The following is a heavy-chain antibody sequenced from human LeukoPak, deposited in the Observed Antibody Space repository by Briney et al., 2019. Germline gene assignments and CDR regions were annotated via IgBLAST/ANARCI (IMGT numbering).Heavy chain of an antibody. V-gene: IGHV3-30*03. J-gene: IGHJ4*02. CDR2: ILYDGSNE. CDR1: GFTFSSHG. D-gene: IGHD1-20*01. CDR3: ASRDNWNQGDY. Sequence: PGGSLRLSCAASGFTFSSHGMHWVRQAPGMGLEWVALILYDGSNEYYADSVQGRFTISRDNSKNTLYLQMNSLRAEDTAVYYCASRDNWNQGDYWGQGTLVTVAS.